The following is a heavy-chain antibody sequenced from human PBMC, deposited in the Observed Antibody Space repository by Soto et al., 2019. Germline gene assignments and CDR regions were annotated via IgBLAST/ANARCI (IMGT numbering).Heavy chain of an antibody. Sequence: GGSLRLSCAASGFTFSSYWMHWVRQAPGKGLVWVSRINSDGSSTSYADSVKGRFTISRDNAKNTLYLQMNSLRAEDTAVYYCARDLASMRLLWFGESPNSGMDVWGQGTTVTVSS. CDR1: GFTFSSYW. V-gene: IGHV3-74*01. D-gene: IGHD3-10*01. CDR3: ARDLASMRLLWFGESPNSGMDV. J-gene: IGHJ6*02. CDR2: INSDGSST.